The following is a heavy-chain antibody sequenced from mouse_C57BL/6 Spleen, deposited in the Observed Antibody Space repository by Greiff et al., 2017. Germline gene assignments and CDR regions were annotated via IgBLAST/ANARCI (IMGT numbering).Heavy chain of an antibody. CDR3: ARSRRRYFDV. Sequence: QVQLQQPGAELVLPGASVKLSCKASGYTFTSYWLHWVKQRPGQGLEWIGEIDPSDSYTNYNQKFKGKSTLTVDKSSSTAYMQLSSLTSEASAVYYCARSRRRYFDVWGTGTTVTGSS. CDR1: GYTFTSYW. J-gene: IGHJ1*03. CDR2: IDPSDSYT. V-gene: IGHV1-69*01.